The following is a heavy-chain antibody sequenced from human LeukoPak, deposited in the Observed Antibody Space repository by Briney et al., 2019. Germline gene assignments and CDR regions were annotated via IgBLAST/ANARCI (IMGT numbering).Heavy chain of an antibody. J-gene: IGHJ4*02. V-gene: IGHV4-59*01. CDR1: GGSISSYY. CDR2: IYYSGST. CDR3: ASYDYGDLAIDY. D-gene: IGHD4-17*01. Sequence: SETLSLTCTVSGGSISSYYWSWIRQPPGKGLEWIGYIYYSGSTNYNPSLKSRVTISVDTSKNQFSLKLSSVTAADTAVYYCASYDYGDLAIDYWGQGTLVTVSS.